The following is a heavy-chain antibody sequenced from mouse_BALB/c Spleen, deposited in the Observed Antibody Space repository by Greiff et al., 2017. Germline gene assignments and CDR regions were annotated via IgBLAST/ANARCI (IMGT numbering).Heavy chain of an antibody. J-gene: IGHJ3*01. Sequence: VQLQQSGAELAKPRASVKMSCKAPGYPFTSYWLHWVKQRPGQGLEWIGYINPSTGYTEYNQKFKDKATLTADTSSSTAYMQLSSLTSADSAVYYCARGRDGYCFTWFAYWGQGTLVTVSA. CDR3: ARGRDGYCFTWFAY. CDR2: INPSTGYT. V-gene: IGHV1-7*01. CDR1: GYPFTSYW. D-gene: IGHD2-3*01.